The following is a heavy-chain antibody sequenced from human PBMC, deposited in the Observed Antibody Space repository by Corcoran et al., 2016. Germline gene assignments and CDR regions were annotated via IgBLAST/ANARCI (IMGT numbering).Heavy chain of an antibody. J-gene: IGHJ6*02. CDR2: INPRGGST. CDR3: ARDISGYYLRGPNYGIDV. D-gene: IGHD3-22*01. V-gene: IGHV1-46*01. CDR1: GYIFTSYY. Sequence: QVQLVQSRSEVKQPGASGKVSCKASGYIFTSYYMHWVRQAPGPGLEWMGIINPRGGSTSYAQKFQGRVTMTRDTSTSTVYMELSSLRSEDTAGNYCARDISGYYLRGPNYGIDVLGQGTTVTVSS.